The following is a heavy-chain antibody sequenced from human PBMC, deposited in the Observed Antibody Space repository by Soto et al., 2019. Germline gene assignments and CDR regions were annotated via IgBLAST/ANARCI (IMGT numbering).Heavy chain of an antibody. CDR3: ARAPMAYYDSSGYSP. CDR1: GCTFTSYG. D-gene: IGHD3-22*01. V-gene: IGHV1-18*01. J-gene: IGHJ5*02. Sequence: ASVKVSCKASGCTFTSYGISWVRQAPGQGLEWVGWISAYNGNTNYAQKLQGRVTMTTDTSTSTAYMELRSLRSDDTAVYYCARAPMAYYDSSGYSPWGQGTLVTGSS. CDR2: ISAYNGNT.